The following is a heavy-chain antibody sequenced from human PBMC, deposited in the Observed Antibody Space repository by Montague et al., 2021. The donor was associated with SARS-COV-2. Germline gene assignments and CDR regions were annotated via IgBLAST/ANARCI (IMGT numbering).Heavy chain of an antibody. J-gene: IGHJ4*02. CDR3: AHLIRYYDIFTGIPFDD. D-gene: IGHD3-9*01. CDR1: GFSLSTPNVG. CDR2: ICSNGDK. V-gene: IGHV2-5*01. Sequence: PALVKPTQTLTLTCTFSGFSLSTPNVGVAWIRQPPGKALEWLAVICSNGDKRYSPSLQRRLTITKDTSRNQVVVSLTNVDPLDTATYYCAHLIRYYDIFTGIPFDDWGQGTQVTVSS.